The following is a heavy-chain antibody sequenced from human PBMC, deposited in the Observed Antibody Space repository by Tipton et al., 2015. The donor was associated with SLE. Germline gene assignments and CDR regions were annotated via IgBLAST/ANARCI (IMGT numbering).Heavy chain of an antibody. CDR2: IYHSGST. V-gene: IGHV4-4*02. CDR1: GGSISRNNW. J-gene: IGHJ3*02. D-gene: IGHD5-24*01. Sequence: PGLVKPSETLSLTCAVFGGSISRNNWWSWVRQPPGKGLEWIGEIYHSGSTNYNPSLKSRVTISVDKSKNQFSLKLNSVTAADTAVYYCARKVNGQRWLQWGAFDIWGQGTMVTVSS. CDR3: ARKVNGQRWLQWGAFDI.